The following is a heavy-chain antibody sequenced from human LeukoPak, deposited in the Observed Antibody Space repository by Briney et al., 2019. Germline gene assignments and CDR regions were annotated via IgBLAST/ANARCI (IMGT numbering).Heavy chain of an antibody. CDR2: IYTSGST. CDR1: GGSISSGSYY. J-gene: IGHJ2*01. V-gene: IGHV4-61*02. CDR3: ARDEEDFDL. Sequence: PSQTLSLTCTVSGGSISSGSYYWSWIRQPAGKGLEWIGRIYTSGSTNYNPSLKSRDTISVDTSKNQFSLKLSSVTAADTAVYYCARDEEDFDLWGRGTLVTVSS.